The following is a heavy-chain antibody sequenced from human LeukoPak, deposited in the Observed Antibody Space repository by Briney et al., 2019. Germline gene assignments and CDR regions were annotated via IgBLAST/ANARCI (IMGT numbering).Heavy chain of an antibody. V-gene: IGHV1-2*02. J-gene: IGHJ3*02. Sequence: GASVKVSCKASGYTFTDYYMHWVRQAPGQGLEWMGWINPNNGGTNYAQKFQGRVTMTRDTSISTVYMELSRLTSDDTAVYYCARDLGVARSCSGNYLDAFDIWGQGTMVTLSS. CDR2: INPNNGGT. CDR3: ARDLGVARSCSGNYLDAFDI. CDR1: GYTFTDYY. D-gene: IGHD1-26*01.